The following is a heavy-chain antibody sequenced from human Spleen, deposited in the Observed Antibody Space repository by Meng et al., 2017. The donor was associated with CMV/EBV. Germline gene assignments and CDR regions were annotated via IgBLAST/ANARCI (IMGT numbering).Heavy chain of an antibody. J-gene: IGHJ4*02. CDR2: ISAYNGNT. D-gene: IGHD4-17*01. CDR3: ARGLGPSYVDRDY. Sequence: QVQLVQSGAEVKKPGASVKVSCKASGYTFTSYGISWLRQAHGQGLEWMGWISAYNGNTIYAQKLQGRVTMTTDASTNTAYLELSSLRSEDTAVYYCARGLGPSYVDRDYWGQGTLVTVSS. V-gene: IGHV1-18*01. CDR1: GYTFTSYG.